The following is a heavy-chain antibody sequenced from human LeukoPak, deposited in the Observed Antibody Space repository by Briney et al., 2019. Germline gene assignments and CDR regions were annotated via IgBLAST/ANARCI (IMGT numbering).Heavy chain of an antibody. D-gene: IGHD5-18*01. CDR3: ARESDSDTASDY. CDR2: ISAYNGNT. Sequence: ASVKVSCKASGYTFTSYGISWVRQAPGQGLEWMGWISAYNGNTNYARKLQGRVTMTTDTSTSTAYMELRSLRSDDTAVYYCARESDSDTASDYWGQGTLVTVSS. J-gene: IGHJ4*02. CDR1: GYTFTSYG. V-gene: IGHV1-18*01.